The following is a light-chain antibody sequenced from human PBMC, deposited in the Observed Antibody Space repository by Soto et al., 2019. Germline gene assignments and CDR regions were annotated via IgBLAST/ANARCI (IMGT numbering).Light chain of an antibody. Sequence: EIVLTHCPGTLSLSPGERATLSCRASQSVSSSYLAWYQQKPGQAPRLLIYGASSRATGIPDRFSGSGSGTEFTLTISSLQFDDSAVYYCQQYNSWWTFGQGTKVDIK. CDR1: QSVSSSY. V-gene: IGKV3-20*01. J-gene: IGKJ1*01. CDR2: GAS. CDR3: QQYNSWWT.